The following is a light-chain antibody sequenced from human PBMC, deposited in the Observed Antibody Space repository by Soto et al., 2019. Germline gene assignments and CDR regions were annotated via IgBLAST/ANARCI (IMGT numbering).Light chain of an antibody. CDR3: NSYTSSSTYV. CDR1: SSDVGGFNY. CDR2: DVT. Sequence: SELNQPASGTGFHGGWSSITNTRTSSDVGGFNYVSWYQQHPGKAPKLMIYDVTNRPSGVSYRFSGSKSGNTASLTISGLQAEDEADYYCNSYTSSSTYVFGTGTKVTVL. V-gene: IGLV2-14*03. J-gene: IGLJ1*01.